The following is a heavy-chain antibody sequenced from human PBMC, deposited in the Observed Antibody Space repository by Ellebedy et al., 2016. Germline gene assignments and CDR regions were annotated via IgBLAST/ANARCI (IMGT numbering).Heavy chain of an antibody. D-gene: IGHD3-10*01. CDR2: INHSGST. Sequence: SETLSLXXAVYGGSFSGYYWSWIRQPPGKGLEWIGEINHSGSTNYNPSLKSRVTISVDTSKNQFSLKLSSVTAADTAVYYCARVTRVRGVIITVYYGMDVWGQGTTVTVSS. V-gene: IGHV4-34*01. CDR3: ARVTRVRGVIITVYYGMDV. CDR1: GGSFSGYY. J-gene: IGHJ6*02.